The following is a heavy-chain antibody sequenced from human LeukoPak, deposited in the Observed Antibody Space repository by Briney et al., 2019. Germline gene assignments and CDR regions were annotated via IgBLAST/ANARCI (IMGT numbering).Heavy chain of an antibody. CDR2: INHSGST. CDR3: ARDGGTMTVDY. Sequence: SETLSLTCAVYGGSFSGYYWSWIRQPPGKGLEWIGEINHSGSTNYNPSLKSRVTISVDTSKNQFSLKLSSVTAADTAVYYCARDGGTMTVDYWGQGTLVTVSS. V-gene: IGHV4-34*01. J-gene: IGHJ4*02. CDR1: GGSFSGYY. D-gene: IGHD3-22*01.